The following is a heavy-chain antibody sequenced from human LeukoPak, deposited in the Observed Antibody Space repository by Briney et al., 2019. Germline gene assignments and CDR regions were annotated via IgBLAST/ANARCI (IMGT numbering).Heavy chain of an antibody. CDR1: GGSVSSYY. D-gene: IGHD6-6*01. V-gene: IGHV4-59*08. CDR2: IYYSGNT. J-gene: IGHJ6*03. CDR3: ARHPRIAVPPFYYYYMDV. Sequence: PSETLSLTCTVSGGSVSSYYWSWIRQPPGKGLEWIGYIYYSGNTNYNPSLKSRATISVDTSKNQVSLKLTSVTAADTAVYYCARHPRIAVPPFYYYYMDVWGKGTTVTVSS.